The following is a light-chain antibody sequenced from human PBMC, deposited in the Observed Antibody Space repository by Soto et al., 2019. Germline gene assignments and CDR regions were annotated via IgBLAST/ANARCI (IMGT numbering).Light chain of an antibody. J-gene: IGLJ1*01. CDR3: SSYTSSSTYV. CDR2: EVS. CDR1: SSGIGGYNY. V-gene: IGLV2-14*01. Sequence: QSVLTQAASVSGSPGQSITISCTGTSSGIGGYNYVSWYQQHPGEAPRLMIYEVSNRPSGVSNRFSGSKSGNTASLTISGLQAEDEADYYCSSYTSSSTYVFGTGTKLTVL.